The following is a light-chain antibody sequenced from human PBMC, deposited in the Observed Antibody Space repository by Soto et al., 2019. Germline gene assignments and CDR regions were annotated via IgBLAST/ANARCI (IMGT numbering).Light chain of an antibody. CDR3: QQYNKWPLFT. CDR1: QSVSSN. CDR2: GAS. Sequence: EMIMTQSPATLSVSPGERATLSCRASQSVSSNLAWYQQRPGRAPRVLIYGASTRATGIPARFIGSGSGTEFTLTISSLQSEDFAIYYCQQYNKWPLFTFGPGTRVDFK. V-gene: IGKV3-15*01. J-gene: IGKJ3*01.